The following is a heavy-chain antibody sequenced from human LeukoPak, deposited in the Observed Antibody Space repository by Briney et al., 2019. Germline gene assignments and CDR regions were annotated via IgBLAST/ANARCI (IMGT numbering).Heavy chain of an antibody. CDR2: IYPGDSDT. D-gene: IGHD1-26*01. Sequence: GESLKTSCNGSGYSFTSYWIGWVRQMPGKGLEWMGVIYPGDSDTRYSPSFQGQVTISADKSISTAYLQWSSLKASDTAMYYCARLVEQFSGSYYYFDYWGQGTLVTVSS. CDR1: GYSFTSYW. J-gene: IGHJ4*02. CDR3: ARLVEQFSGSYYYFDY. V-gene: IGHV5-51*01.